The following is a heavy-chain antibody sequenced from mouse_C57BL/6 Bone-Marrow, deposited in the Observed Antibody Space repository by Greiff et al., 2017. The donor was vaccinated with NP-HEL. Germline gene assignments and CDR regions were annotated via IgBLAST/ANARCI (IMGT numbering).Heavy chain of an antibody. CDR3: VRGRLRRGYYAMDY. J-gene: IGHJ4*01. CDR1: GFTFNTYA. D-gene: IGHD2-4*01. Sequence: DVMLVESGGGLVQPKGSLKLSCAASGFTFNTYAMHWVRQAPGKGLEWVARIRSKSSNYATYYADSVKDRFTISRDDSQSMLYLQMNNLKTEDTAMYYCVRGRLRRGYYAMDYWGQGTSVTVSS. CDR2: IRSKSSNYAT. V-gene: IGHV10-3*01.